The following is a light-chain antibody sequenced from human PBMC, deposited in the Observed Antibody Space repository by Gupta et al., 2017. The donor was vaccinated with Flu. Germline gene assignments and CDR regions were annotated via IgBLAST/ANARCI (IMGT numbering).Light chain of an antibody. Sequence: QSVLTQPPSASGTLGQWVTTSCSGSSSNTGSNNVNWYQRLPGAAPKVLIYNNHQRPSGVPDRFSGSKSGTSASLPIGGLQAEDEAEYFCDAWDDRLNSLVFGGGTKLTVL. CDR1: SSNTGSNN. CDR3: DAWDDRLNSLV. V-gene: IGLV1-44*01. CDR2: NNH. J-gene: IGLJ3*02.